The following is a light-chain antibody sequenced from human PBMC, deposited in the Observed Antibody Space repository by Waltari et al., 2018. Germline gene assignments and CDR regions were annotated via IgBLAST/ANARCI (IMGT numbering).Light chain of an antibody. Sequence: QSVLTQPPSASGTPGQRVTISCSGSSSTIGSNYVYWYQQIPGTAPKLLIYRNNQRPSGVPDRFSGSKSGTSASLAISGLRSEDEADYYCAAWDDSLSGPVFGGGTKLTVL. V-gene: IGLV1-47*01. CDR1: SSTIGSNY. CDR2: RNN. J-gene: IGLJ3*02. CDR3: AAWDDSLSGPV.